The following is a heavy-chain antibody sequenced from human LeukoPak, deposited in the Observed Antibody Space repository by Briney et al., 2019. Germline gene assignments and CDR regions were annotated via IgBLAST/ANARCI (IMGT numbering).Heavy chain of an antibody. Sequence: SETLSLTCTVSGGSISSYYWSWIRQPPGKGLEWIGYIYYSGSTNYNPSLKSRVTISVHTSKNQFSLKLSSVTAADTAVYYCARAAVAGNFDYWGQGTLVTVSS. J-gene: IGHJ4*02. D-gene: IGHD6-19*01. CDR2: IYYSGST. V-gene: IGHV4-59*01. CDR1: GGSISSYY. CDR3: ARAAVAGNFDY.